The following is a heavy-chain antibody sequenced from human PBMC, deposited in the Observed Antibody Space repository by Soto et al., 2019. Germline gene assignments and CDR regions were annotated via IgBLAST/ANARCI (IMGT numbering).Heavy chain of an antibody. Sequence: ETLSLTCTVSGGSISSYYWSWIRQPPGKGLEWMGYIFNSGTTNYNPSLTSRVSISMDTSGNHFSLELSSVTAADTAVYYCALALGPTTGLDYWGQGTLVTVSS. D-gene: IGHD1-26*01. CDR2: IFNSGTT. J-gene: IGHJ4*02. CDR1: GGSISSYY. V-gene: IGHV4-59*12. CDR3: ALALGPTTGLDY.